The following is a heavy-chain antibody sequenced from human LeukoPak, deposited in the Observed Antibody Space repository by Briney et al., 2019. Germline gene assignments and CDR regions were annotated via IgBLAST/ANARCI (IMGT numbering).Heavy chain of an antibody. CDR1: GASFSSGSYY. CDR2: IYYSGST. Sequence: SKTLSLTCTAPGASFSSGSYYGGWIRQPPGKGLEWIGYIYYSGSTNYNPSLKSRVTISVDTSKNQFSLKLSSVTAADTAVYYCARDFRAGMDVWGKGTTVTVSS. CDR3: ARDFRAGMDV. V-gene: IGHV4-61*01. J-gene: IGHJ6*04.